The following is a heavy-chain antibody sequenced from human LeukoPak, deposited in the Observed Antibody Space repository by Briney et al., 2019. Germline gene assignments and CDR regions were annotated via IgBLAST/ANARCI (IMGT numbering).Heavy chain of an antibody. Sequence: ASVKVSCKASGYTFTTNHIHWVRQAPGQGLEWMGIIDPSRDNTNYAQKFRGRVTITSDTSTSTVYMELSSLTPEDTAIYYCARDLNSIGDINGFYSYWGQGTLVAV. CDR1: GYTFTTNH. J-gene: IGHJ4*02. D-gene: IGHD4-17*01. CDR3: ARDLNSIGDINGFYSY. V-gene: IGHV1-46*01. CDR2: IDPSRDNT.